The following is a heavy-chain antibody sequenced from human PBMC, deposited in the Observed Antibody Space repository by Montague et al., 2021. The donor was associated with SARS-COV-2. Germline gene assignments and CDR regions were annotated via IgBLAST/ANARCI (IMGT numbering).Heavy chain of an antibody. J-gene: IGHJ6*02. CDR1: GGSISNYY. CDR2: IYYSGST. V-gene: IGHV4-59*01. CDR3: ARGGGYYNYGLDV. D-gene: IGHD3-22*01. Sequence: SETLSLTCTVSGGSISNYYCSWIWQPPGRGLEWIGYIYYSGSTDYSPYLKSRVTISLDTSKNQFALKVTSMTAADTAVYYCARGGGYYNYGLDVWGPGTTVTVSS.